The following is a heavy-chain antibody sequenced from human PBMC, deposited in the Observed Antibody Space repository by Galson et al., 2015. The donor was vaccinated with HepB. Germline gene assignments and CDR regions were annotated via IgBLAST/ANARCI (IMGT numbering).Heavy chain of an antibody. D-gene: IGHD4-17*01. CDR3: AKVETTVTSEYYFDY. Sequence: SLRLSCAASGFTFSSYGMHWVRQAPGKGLEWVAVISYDGSNKYYADSVKGRFTISRDNSKNTLYLQMNSLRAEDTAVYYCAKVETTVTSEYYFDYWGQGTLVTVSS. CDR2: ISYDGSNK. CDR1: GFTFSSYG. J-gene: IGHJ4*02. V-gene: IGHV3-30*18.